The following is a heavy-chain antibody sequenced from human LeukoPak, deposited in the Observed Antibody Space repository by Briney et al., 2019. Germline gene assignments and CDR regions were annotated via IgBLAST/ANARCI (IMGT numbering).Heavy chain of an antibody. V-gene: IGHV4-59*01. CDR2: VDHTGST. CDR3: ARGRVSSSTWYSTYYYFFYMDF. CDR1: DDSITMYY. J-gene: IGHJ6*03. Sequence: PSETLSLTCTVSDDSITMYYWAWIRQPPGKGLEWIGYVDHTGSTKFNPSLNGRVSISRDTSNNFFSLRLRSVTAADTAVYFCARGRVSSSTWYSTYYYFFYMDFWGKGTTVTVSS. D-gene: IGHD4-11*01.